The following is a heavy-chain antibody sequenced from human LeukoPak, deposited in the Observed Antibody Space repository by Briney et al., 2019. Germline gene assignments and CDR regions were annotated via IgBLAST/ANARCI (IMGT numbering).Heavy chain of an antibody. Sequence: SGGSLRLFCAASGFTFSGYGMHWVRQAPGKGLEWVAVIWYDGRNKFYADSLKGRFTISRDSSKNTLYLQMNSLRAEDTAVYYCARVNRGDAFDIWGQGTLVTVSS. CDR1: GFTFSGYG. CDR2: IWYDGRNK. V-gene: IGHV3-33*01. D-gene: IGHD3-16*02. CDR3: ARVNRGDAFDI. J-gene: IGHJ3*02.